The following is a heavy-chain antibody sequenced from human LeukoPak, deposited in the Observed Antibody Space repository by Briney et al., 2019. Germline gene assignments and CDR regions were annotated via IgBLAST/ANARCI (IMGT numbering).Heavy chain of an antibody. CDR2: IYHTGST. Sequence: SQTLSLTCTVSGVSIGSGGYYWSWIRQPPGKGPEWIGYIYHTGSTYYNPSLKSRVTISVDRSKNQFSLKLTSVTAADTALYYCARDPSVWGYAFDIWGQGTMVTVSS. J-gene: IGHJ3*02. V-gene: IGHV4-30-2*01. CDR3: ARDPSVWGYAFDI. CDR1: GVSIGSGGYY. D-gene: IGHD7-27*01.